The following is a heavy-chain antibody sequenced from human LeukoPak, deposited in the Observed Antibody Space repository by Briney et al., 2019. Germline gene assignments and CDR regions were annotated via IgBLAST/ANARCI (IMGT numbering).Heavy chain of an antibody. V-gene: IGHV4-59*08. CDR2: IYYSGST. D-gene: IGHD3-10*01. CDR3: ARREITMVRGVISDIVDY. J-gene: IGHJ4*02. Sequence: TSETLSLTCTVSGGSISSYYWSWIRQPPGKGLEWIGYIYYSGSTNYNPSLKSRVTISVDTSKNQFSLKLSSVTAADTAVYYCARREITMVRGVISDIVDYWGQGTLVTVSS. CDR1: GGSISSYY.